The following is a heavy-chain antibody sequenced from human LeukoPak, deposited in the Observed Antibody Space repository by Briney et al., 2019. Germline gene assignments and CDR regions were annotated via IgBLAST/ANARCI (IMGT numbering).Heavy chain of an antibody. V-gene: IGHV3-7*01. J-gene: IGHJ3*02. Sequence: GGSLRLSCAASGFTFSSYWMNWVRQAPGKGLEWVASISLDGSERYYVGSVKGRFTISGDNAKKSLYLRMNSLRAEDTAVYYCARDTELSSSFAFDIWGQGTLVTVSS. CDR2: ISLDGSER. CDR3: ARDTELSSSFAFDI. CDR1: GFTFSSYW. D-gene: IGHD6-13*01.